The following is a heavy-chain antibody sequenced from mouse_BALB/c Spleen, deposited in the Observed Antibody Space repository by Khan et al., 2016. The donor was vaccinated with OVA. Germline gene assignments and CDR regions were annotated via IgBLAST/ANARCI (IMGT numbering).Heavy chain of an antibody. CDR1: GYSITSGYA. CDR3: ARGNYYGYYFDY. J-gene: IGHJ2*01. CDR2: MSYSGVT. V-gene: IGHV3-2*02. D-gene: IGHD1-1*01. Sequence: EVELVESGPGLVKPSQSLSLTCTVTGYSITSGYAWNWIRQFPENKLEWMGYMSYSGVTSYTPSLKSRISITRDTSKNQFFLQLNSVTTEDTATYYCARGNYYGYYFDYWGQGTTLTVSS.